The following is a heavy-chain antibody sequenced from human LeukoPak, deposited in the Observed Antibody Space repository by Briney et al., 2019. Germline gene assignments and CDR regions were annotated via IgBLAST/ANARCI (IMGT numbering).Heavy chain of an antibody. Sequence: GGSLRLSCAASGFTLRGYWMHWFRQVPGKGLVWVSRINSDGSMTSYADSVKGRFTISRDNAENMLYLQMNSLRAEDTALYFCGRVTARWHPYIDYWGQGTPVSVSS. D-gene: IGHD6-13*01. CDR2: INSDGSMT. CDR1: GFTLRGYW. CDR3: GRVTARWHPYIDY. V-gene: IGHV3-74*01. J-gene: IGHJ4*02.